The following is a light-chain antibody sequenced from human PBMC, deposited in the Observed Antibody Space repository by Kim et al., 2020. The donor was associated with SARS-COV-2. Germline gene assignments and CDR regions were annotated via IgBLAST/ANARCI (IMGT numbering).Light chain of an antibody. CDR2: GKN. CDR1: SLRSYY. CDR3: NSRDSSGNHVV. J-gene: IGLJ2*01. Sequence: ALGQTVRITCQGDSLRSYYASWYQQKPGQAPVLVIYGKNNRPSGIPDRFSGSSSGNTASLTITGAQVEDEADYYCNSRDSSGNHVVFGEGTQLTVL. V-gene: IGLV3-19*01.